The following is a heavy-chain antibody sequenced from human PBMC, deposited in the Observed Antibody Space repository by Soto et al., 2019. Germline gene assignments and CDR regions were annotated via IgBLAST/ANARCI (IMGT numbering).Heavy chain of an antibody. CDR1: GYTFIDYY. D-gene: IGHD1-1*01. J-gene: IGHJ4*02. Sequence: ASVKVSCKASGYTFIDYYMHWVRQAPGQGPEWMGWINPHSDVTEFAQKFQGRVTMTRDTSISTGYMELTSLKSGDTAVYYCARGPPITTTGHPEVDCWGQGTLVTV. CDR3: ARGPPITTTGHPEVDC. V-gene: IGHV1-2*02. CDR2: INPHSDVT.